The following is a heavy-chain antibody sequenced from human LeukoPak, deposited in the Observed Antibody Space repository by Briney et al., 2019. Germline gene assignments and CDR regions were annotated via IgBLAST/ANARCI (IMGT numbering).Heavy chain of an antibody. J-gene: IGHJ5*02. CDR2: ISGSGGST. D-gene: IGHD3-3*01. CDR3: AKDPEFWSGYHPENWFDP. CDR1: GFTFSSYA. V-gene: IGHV3-23*01. Sequence: GGSLRLSCAASGFTFSSYAMSWVRQAPGKGLEWVSAISGSGGSTYYADSVKGRFTISRDNSKNTLYLQMNSLRAEDTAVYYCAKDPEFWSGYHPENWFDPWGQGTLVTVSS.